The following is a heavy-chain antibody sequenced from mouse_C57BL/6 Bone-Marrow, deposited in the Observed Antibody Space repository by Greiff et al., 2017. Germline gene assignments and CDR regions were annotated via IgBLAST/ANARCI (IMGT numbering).Heavy chain of an antibody. V-gene: IGHV5-6*01. J-gene: IGHJ3*01. CDR1: GFTFSSSG. CDR2: ISSGGSYT. CDR3: ARRGRHWFAY. Sequence: EVQLLQSVADLVMPGGSLQLSCPASGFTFSSSGMSWVCQTPDKRLEWVATISSGGSYTYYPDSVKGRFTISRDNAKSTPYLQMSSLKSEDSAMYYCARRGRHWFAYWGQGALVTVSA.